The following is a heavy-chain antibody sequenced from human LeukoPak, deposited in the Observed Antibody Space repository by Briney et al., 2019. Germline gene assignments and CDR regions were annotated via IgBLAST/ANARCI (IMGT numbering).Heavy chain of an antibody. CDR2: IYYSGST. CDR3: AGLGEEVYYYGSGSYGNY. V-gene: IGHV4-39*01. Sequence: SEALSLTCSVSGGSISSGPYYWGWIRQPPGKGLEWIGSIYYSGSTYYNPSLKSRVTISVDTSKNQFSLKLSSVTAADTAVYYCAGLGEEVYYYGSGSYGNYWGQGTLVTVSS. J-gene: IGHJ4*02. D-gene: IGHD3-10*01. CDR1: GGSISSGPYY.